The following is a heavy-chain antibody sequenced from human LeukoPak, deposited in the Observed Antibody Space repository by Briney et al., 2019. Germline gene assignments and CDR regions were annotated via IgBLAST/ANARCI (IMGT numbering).Heavy chain of an antibody. D-gene: IGHD4-17*01. V-gene: IGHV3-30*18. CDR2: ISYDGSNK. J-gene: IGHJ2*01. Sequence: RSLRLSCAASGFTFSSYGMHWVRQAPGKGLEWVAVISYDGSNKYYADSVKGRFTISRDNSKNTLYLQMNSLRAEDTAVYYCAKDEGMTTVFGGYFDLWGRGTLVTVSS. CDR3: AKDEGMTTVFGGYFDL. CDR1: GFTFSSYG.